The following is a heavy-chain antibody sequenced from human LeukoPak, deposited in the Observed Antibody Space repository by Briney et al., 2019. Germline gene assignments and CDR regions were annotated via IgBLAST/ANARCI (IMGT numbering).Heavy chain of an antibody. CDR3: AKEGTYYYDSSDSTRFDY. Sequence: GGSLRLSCVVSGFTFDDYAMHWVRQGPGKGLEWVSGISWNGGSVDYADSVKGRFTISRDNAKNSLYLQMNSLRSDDTAFYYCAKEGTYYYDSSDSTRFDYRGQGTLVTVSS. V-gene: IGHV3-9*01. J-gene: IGHJ4*02. CDR1: GFTFDDYA. CDR2: ISWNGGSV. D-gene: IGHD3-22*01.